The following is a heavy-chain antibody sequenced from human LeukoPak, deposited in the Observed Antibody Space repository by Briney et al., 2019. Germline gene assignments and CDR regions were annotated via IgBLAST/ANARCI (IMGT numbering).Heavy chain of an antibody. D-gene: IGHD3-22*01. V-gene: IGHV1-69*13. CDR3: ARGIYRGNYYDSSGYLDY. CDR1: GGTFSSYA. Sequence: ASVKVSCKASGGTFSSYAISWVRQAPGQGLEWMGGIIPIFGTANYAQKFQGRVTITADESTSTAYMELSSLRSEDTAVYYCARGIYRGNYYDSSGYLDYWGQGTLVTVSS. J-gene: IGHJ4*02. CDR2: IIPIFGTA.